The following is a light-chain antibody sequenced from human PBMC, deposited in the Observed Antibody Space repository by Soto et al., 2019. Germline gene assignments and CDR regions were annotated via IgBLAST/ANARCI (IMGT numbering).Light chain of an antibody. J-gene: IGKJ4*01. CDR3: QQYNTYSPT. V-gene: IGKV1-5*01. CDR2: AAS. Sequence: DIQMTQSPSTLSASVGDRVTITCRASQSISGWLAWYQQKPGKAPKLLISAASSLESGVPSRFSGRGSGTTFTLTIGSLQPVDFATYYCQQYNTYSPTFGGGTKVDIK. CDR1: QSISGW.